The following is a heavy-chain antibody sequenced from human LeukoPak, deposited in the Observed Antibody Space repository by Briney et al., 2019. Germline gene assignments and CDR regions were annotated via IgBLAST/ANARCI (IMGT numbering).Heavy chain of an antibody. D-gene: IGHD1-26*01. CDR1: GGPISSSNYY. V-gene: IGHV4-39*02. CDR2: IFYSGST. J-gene: IGHJ3*01. Sequence: KPSETLSLTCTVSGGPISSSNYYWSWIPPSPGRGLECIGSIFYSGSTFYNPSLRSRATISVDTSKNYFSLKLTSVTAADTAVYYCASSKVGDVFDVWGQGTMVPISS. CDR3: ASSKVGDVFDV.